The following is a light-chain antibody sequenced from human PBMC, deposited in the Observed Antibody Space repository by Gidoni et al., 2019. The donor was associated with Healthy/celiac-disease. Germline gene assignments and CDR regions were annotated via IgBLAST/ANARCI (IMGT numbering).Light chain of an antibody. CDR3: AALDDSLSGVV. V-gene: IGLV1-47*02. CDR2: SNT. CDR1: SSNIA. J-gene: IGLJ2*01. Sequence: QSVLTQPPSASGTPVQRFTISCSGSSSNIATAPKLHIYSNTHRPSGVPDRFSGSKSVPSASLAISGLRSEDESDYYCAALDDSLSGVVFGGGTKLTVL.